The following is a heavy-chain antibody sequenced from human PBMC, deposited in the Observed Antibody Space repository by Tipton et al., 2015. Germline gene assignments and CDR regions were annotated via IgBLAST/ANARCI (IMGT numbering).Heavy chain of an antibody. CDR2: ITSSSSST. J-gene: IGHJ4*02. CDR3: AKGTPGNYYDSSGWDY. V-gene: IGHV3-23*01. Sequence: SLRLSCAASGFSFSYYAMNWVRQAPGKGLEWVSAITSSSSSTFYADSVKGRFTISRDNYKNTLYLQLNSLRAEDTAVYYCAKGTPGNYYDSSGWDYWGQGTLVTVSS. D-gene: IGHD3-22*01. CDR1: GFSFSYYA.